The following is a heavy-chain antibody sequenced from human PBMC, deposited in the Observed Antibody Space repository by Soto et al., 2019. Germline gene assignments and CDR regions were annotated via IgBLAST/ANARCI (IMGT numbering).Heavy chain of an antibody. CDR1: GGTFSSYA. J-gene: IGHJ4*02. V-gene: IGHV1-69*12. D-gene: IGHD5-12*01. Sequence: QVQLVQSGAEVKKPGSSVKVSCKASGGTFSSYAISWVRQAPGQGLEWMGGIIPIFGTANYAQKFQGRVTITADEATSTAYMELSSLRSEDTAVYYCARGANSGYAPAGHLVYWGQGTLVTVSS. CDR3: ARGANSGYAPAGHLVY. CDR2: IIPIFGTA.